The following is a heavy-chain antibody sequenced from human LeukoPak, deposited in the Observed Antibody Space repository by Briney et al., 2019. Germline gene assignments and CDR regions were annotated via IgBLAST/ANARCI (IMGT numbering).Heavy chain of an antibody. CDR3: ARDVVVTSSPDAFDI. V-gene: IGHV4-31*03. CDR2: ISDSGAT. J-gene: IGHJ3*02. CDR1: GDSVTSGGYF. D-gene: IGHD2-21*02. Sequence: SQTLSLTCTVSGDSVTSGGYFWTWIRQHPGKGLEWIGYISDSGATSYNPSLKSRVSISVATSNNQFTLRLSSVTAADTAVYYCARDVVVTSSPDAFDIWGQGTMVTVSS.